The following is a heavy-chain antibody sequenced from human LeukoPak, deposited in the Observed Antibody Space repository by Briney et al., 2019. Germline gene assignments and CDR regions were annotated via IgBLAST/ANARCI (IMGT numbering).Heavy chain of an antibody. D-gene: IGHD5-24*01. Sequence: SETLSLTCTVSGGSISSHSWSWIRQPPGKGLEWIGYIYYSGSTSYSPSLKSRVTISVDTSKNQFSLKLSSVTAADTAVYYCASYEMATSYFDCWGQGTLVTVSS. CDR3: ASYEMATSYFDC. CDR2: IYYSGST. J-gene: IGHJ4*02. V-gene: IGHV4-59*11. CDR1: GGSISSHS.